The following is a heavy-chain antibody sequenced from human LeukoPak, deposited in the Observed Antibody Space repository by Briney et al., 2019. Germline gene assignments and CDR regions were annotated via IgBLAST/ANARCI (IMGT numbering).Heavy chain of an antibody. D-gene: IGHD2-8*01. J-gene: IGHJ4*02. CDR3: ARACTTFITQWCFSDF. V-gene: IGHV1-18*01. Sequence: SVKVSCKASGYTFTTYVITWVRQAPGQGPEWLGWINSQNGDTRFAQTFQGRLTMTTDTSTNTASLELMSLRSDDTAVYYCARACTTFITQWCFSDFWGPGTQVTVTS. CDR2: INSQNGDT. CDR1: GYTFTTYV.